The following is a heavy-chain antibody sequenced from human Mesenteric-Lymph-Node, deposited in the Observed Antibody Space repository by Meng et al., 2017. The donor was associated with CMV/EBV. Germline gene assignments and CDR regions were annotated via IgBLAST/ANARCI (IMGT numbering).Heavy chain of an antibody. Sequence: GESLKISCAASGFTFSSYSMNWVRQAPGKGLEWVSSISSSSSYIYYADSVKGRFTISRDNAKNSLYLQMNSLRAEDTAVYYCARTRGYDSSGYYFDHWGQGTLVTVSS. J-gene: IGHJ4*02. D-gene: IGHD3-22*01. CDR2: ISSSSSYI. CDR1: GFTFSSYS. CDR3: ARTRGYDSSGYYFDH. V-gene: IGHV3-21*01.